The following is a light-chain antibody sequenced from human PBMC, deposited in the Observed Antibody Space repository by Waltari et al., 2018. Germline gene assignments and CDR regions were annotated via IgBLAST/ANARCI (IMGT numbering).Light chain of an antibody. CDR3: AVWDDSLHGQV. J-gene: IGLJ3*02. V-gene: IGLV1-44*01. CDR1: TSNIGGNP. Sequence: QSVLTQPPSASVTPGHGLTIWCSGSTSNIGGNPVNWYQQRPGPAPKPLIYNNTHRPSGVPERLSGSKSGTSASLAISRLESEDEADYYCAVWDDSLHGQVFGGGTKLTVL. CDR2: NNT.